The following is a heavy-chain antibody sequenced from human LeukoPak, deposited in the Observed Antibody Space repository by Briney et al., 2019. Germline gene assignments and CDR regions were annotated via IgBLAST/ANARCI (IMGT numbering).Heavy chain of an antibody. CDR1: GSSISGAYF. CDR2: VNQGGST. CDR3: ARVIGATSMDC. V-gene: IGHV4-38-2*02. D-gene: IGHD2-15*01. Sequence: ASETLSLTCSVSGSSISGAYFWGWVRQPPGKGLEWIGSVNQGGSTYYYWSLKSRVTMSVDTSKNQLSLKLTSVTAADTAVYFCARVIGATSMDCWGQGILVTVSS. J-gene: IGHJ4*02.